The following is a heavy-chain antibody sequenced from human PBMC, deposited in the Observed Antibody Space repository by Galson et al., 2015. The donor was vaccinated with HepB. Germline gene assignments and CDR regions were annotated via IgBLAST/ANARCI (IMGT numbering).Heavy chain of an antibody. V-gene: IGHV1-3*01. Sequence: SVKVSCKASGNSFTNYAMHWVRQAPGQGLEWMGWINAYNTKTKYSQKFQGRVTITRDTSASTGYMELSSLRSEDTAVYYCAYGWGGGRYYDYWGQGTLVTVSS. D-gene: IGHD3-16*01. J-gene: IGHJ4*02. CDR3: AYGWGGGRYYDY. CDR2: INAYNTKT. CDR1: GNSFTNYA.